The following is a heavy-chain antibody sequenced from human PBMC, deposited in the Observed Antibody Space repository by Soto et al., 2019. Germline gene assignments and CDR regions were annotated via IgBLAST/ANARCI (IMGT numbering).Heavy chain of an antibody. J-gene: IGHJ4*02. V-gene: IGHV1-69*01. D-gene: IGHD6-13*01. CDR3: ARARAAAHDPLDY. CDR1: GGTFSSYA. CDR2: IIPVFGIT. Sequence: QVQLVQSGAEVKKPGSSVKVSCKASGGTFSSYAINWVRQAPGQGLEWMGGIIPVFGITHHAQKFQGRVSITADESTSTAYMELSSLRSEDTAVYYCARARAAAHDPLDYWGQGTLVTVSS.